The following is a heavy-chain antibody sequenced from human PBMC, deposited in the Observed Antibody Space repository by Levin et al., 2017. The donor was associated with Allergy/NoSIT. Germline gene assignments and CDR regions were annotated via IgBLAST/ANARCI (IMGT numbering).Heavy chain of an antibody. CDR2: IYHTGAT. J-gene: IGHJ4*02. Sequence: LRLSCTVSGGSLSSGDYYWTWIRQPPGKGLEWIGYIYHTGATYYNPSLMSRLSMSVDTSKNQFSLKLISVTGADTAVYYCGRGNRGIDYWGQGTLVTVAS. V-gene: IGHV4-30-4*01. CDR3: GRGNRGIDY. D-gene: IGHD6-13*01. CDR1: GGSLSSGDYY.